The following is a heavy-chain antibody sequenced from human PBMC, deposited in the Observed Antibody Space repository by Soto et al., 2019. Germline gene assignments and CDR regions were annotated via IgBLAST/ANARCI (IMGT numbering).Heavy chain of an antibody. CDR2: VSSSSSII. V-gene: IGHV3-48*01. CDR3: ARDQKASWYTRYFDS. Sequence: EVQVVESGGGLVQPGGSLSLSCAASGFTFSLYNMNWVRQAPGKGLEWVAYVSSSSSIIYYADSVKGRFTISRDDAKNSLYLQMNSLGAEDTAVYFCARDQKASWYTRYFDSWGLGTLVTVSS. D-gene: IGHD6-13*01. J-gene: IGHJ4*02. CDR1: GFTFSLYN.